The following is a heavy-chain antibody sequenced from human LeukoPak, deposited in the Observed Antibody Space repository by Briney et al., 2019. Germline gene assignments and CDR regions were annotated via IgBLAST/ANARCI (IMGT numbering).Heavy chain of an antibody. J-gene: IGHJ4*02. D-gene: IGHD6-13*01. CDR1: GFTVSSNY. Sequence: GGSLRLSCAASGFTVSSNYMSWVRQAPGKGLEWVSVIYSGGRTYYADSVKGRFTISRDNSKNTLYLRMNSLRAEDTAVYYCARAGPSSSWHQFDYWGQGTLVTVSS. V-gene: IGHV3-66*01. CDR2: IYSGGRT. CDR3: ARAGPSSSWHQFDY.